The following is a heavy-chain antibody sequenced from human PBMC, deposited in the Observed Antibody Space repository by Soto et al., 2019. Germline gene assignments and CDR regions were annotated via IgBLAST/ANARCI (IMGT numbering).Heavy chain of an antibody. D-gene: IGHD5-18*01. Sequence: GGSLRLSCAASGFTVNSYYMTWVRQAPGKGLEWVSLIDSGGLTYYADSVRGRFSISRDNSKNTLYLHMDSLRAEDTAVYYCARGRDTRSIFDYWGQGALVTVPQ. V-gene: IGHV3-53*01. CDR3: ARGRDTRSIFDY. CDR2: IDSGGLT. CDR1: GFTVNSYY. J-gene: IGHJ4*02.